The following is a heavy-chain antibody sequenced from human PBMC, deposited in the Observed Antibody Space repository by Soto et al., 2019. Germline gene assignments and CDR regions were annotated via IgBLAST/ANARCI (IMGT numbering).Heavy chain of an antibody. CDR1: GFTFSTYW. Sequence: EVQLVESGGGLVQPGGSLRLSFAASGFTFSTYWMPWVRQAPGKGLVWVSRINEDGSTINYADSVKGRFTISRDNAKNTLYLEVNSRRAEDTVVYYCTRDSGGRGGYWGQGTLVTVSS. D-gene: IGHD3-16*01. J-gene: IGHJ4*02. V-gene: IGHV3-74*01. CDR2: INEDGSTI. CDR3: TRDSGGRGGY.